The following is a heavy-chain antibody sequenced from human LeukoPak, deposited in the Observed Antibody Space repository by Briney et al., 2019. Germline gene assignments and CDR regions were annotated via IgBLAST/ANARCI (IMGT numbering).Heavy chain of an antibody. CDR1: GFTFSNYA. D-gene: IGHD1-1*01. Sequence: PGGSLRLSCAASGFTFSNYALTWVRQTPGKWLEWVSTISGRGSDRFYADAVEGRFTISRDNSKNTMYLQMNSLRIEDTAFYYCAKGVDNTGRLRWFDSWGQGTLVTVSS. CDR3: AKGVDNTGRLRWFDS. CDR2: ISGRGSDR. J-gene: IGHJ5*01. V-gene: IGHV3-23*01.